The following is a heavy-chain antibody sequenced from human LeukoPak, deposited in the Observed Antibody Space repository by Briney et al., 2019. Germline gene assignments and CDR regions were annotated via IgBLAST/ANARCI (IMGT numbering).Heavy chain of an antibody. CDR1: GFTFSSYS. D-gene: IGHD6-13*01. CDR2: ISSSSSHI. J-gene: IGHJ4*02. V-gene: IGHV3-21*01. CDR3: ARDRLRATAAGISTLDY. Sequence: GGSLRLSCAASGFTFSSYSMNWVRQAPGKGLEWVSSISSSSSHIYYADSVKGRFTISRDNAKNSLYLQMNSLRAEDTAVYYCARDRLRATAAGISTLDYWGQGTLVTVSS.